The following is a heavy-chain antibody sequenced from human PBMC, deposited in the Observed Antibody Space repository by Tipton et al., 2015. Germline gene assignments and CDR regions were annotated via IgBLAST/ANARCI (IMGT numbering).Heavy chain of an antibody. CDR2: ISGSGDRT. CDR1: GFTFSTYG. J-gene: IGHJ6*02. Sequence: SLRLSCAASGFTFSTYGMSWVRQAPGKGLEWVSFISGSGDRTYYADSVKGRFTISRDSSNNTLYLQMNRLRAEDTAVYYCAKDHALTVPSYYYGMDGWGQGTTVTVSS. CDR3: AKDHALTVPSYYYGMDG. V-gene: IGHV3-23*01. D-gene: IGHD4-17*01.